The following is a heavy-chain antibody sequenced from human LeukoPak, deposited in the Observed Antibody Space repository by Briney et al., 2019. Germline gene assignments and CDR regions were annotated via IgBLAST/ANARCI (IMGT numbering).Heavy chain of an antibody. CDR2: ISAYNGNT. CDR1: GYTFTSYG. Sequence: ASVKVSCKASGYTFTSYGISWVRQAPGQGLEWMGWISAYNGNTNYAQKLQGRVTMTTDTSTSTAYMELRSLRSDDTAVYYCAREMDIVASRTPSRAFDIWGPGTTVTVSS. D-gene: IGHD5-12*01. CDR3: AREMDIVASRTPSRAFDI. V-gene: IGHV1-18*01. J-gene: IGHJ3*02.